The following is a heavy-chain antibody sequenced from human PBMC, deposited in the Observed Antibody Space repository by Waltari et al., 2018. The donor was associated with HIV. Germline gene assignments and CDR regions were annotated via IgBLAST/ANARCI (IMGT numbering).Heavy chain of an antibody. CDR3: ARSGPCSSTSCYTHQASMDV. J-gene: IGHJ6*02. D-gene: IGHD2-2*02. CDR1: GYTFTGYY. Sequence: QVQLVQSGAEVKKPGASVKVSCKASGYTFTGYYIHWVRQAPGQGLEWMGWINPNSGGTNYAQKFQGWVTMTRDTSISTAYMELSRLRSDDTAVYYCARSGPCSSTSCYTHQASMDVWGQGTTVTVSS. CDR2: INPNSGGT. V-gene: IGHV1-2*04.